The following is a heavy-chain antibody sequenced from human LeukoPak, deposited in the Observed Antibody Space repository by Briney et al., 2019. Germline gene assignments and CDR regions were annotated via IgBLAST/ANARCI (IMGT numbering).Heavy chain of an antibody. Sequence: GESLKISCKGSGYSFTNYWIGWVRQMPGEGLEWMGIIYPRDSDTRYSPSFQGQATISADKSISTAYLQWSSLKASGTAMYYCASRGVVAATRAFDIWGQGTMVTVSS. J-gene: IGHJ3*02. D-gene: IGHD2-15*01. V-gene: IGHV5-51*01. CDR2: IYPRDSDT. CDR1: GYSFTNYW. CDR3: ASRGVVAATRAFDI.